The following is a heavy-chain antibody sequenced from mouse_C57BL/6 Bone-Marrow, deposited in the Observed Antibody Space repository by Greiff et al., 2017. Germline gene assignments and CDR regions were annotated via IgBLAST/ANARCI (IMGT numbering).Heavy chain of an antibody. Sequence: EVKLVESGGGLVKPGGSLKLSCAASGFTFSDYGMHWVRQAPEKGLEWVAYISSGSSTTYYADTVKGRFTISRDNAKNTLYLQMTSLRSEDTAMYYCAGLFAYWGQGTLVTVSA. CDR2: ISSGSSTT. V-gene: IGHV5-17*01. CDR3: AGLFAY. J-gene: IGHJ3*01. CDR1: GFTFSDYG.